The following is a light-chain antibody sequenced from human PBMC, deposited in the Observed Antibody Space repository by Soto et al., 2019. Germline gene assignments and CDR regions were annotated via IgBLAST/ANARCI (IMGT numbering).Light chain of an antibody. CDR1: SSDVGGYNY. CDR3: SSYAASNNFYFV. V-gene: IGLV2-8*01. Sequence: QSALTQPPSASGPPGRSVTISCTGTSSDVGGYNYVSWYQQYPGRAPKLMIYEVTKRPSGVPDRFSGSKSGNTASLTVSGLQAEDEADYYCSSYAASNNFYFVFGGGTKVTVL. J-gene: IGLJ3*02. CDR2: EVT.